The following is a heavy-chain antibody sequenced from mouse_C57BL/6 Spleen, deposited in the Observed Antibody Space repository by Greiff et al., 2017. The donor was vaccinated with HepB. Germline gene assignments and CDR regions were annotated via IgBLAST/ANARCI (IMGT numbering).Heavy chain of an antibody. V-gene: IGHV1-61*01. CDR1: GYTFTSSW. J-gene: IGHJ4*01. D-gene: IGHD1-1*01. CDR2: IYPSDSET. Sequence: QVQLQQPGAELVRPGSSVKLSCKASGYTFTSSWMDWVKQRPGQGLEWIGNIYPSDSETHYNQKFKDKATLTVDKSSSTAYMQLSSLTSEDSAVYYCAREGLITTVVATPYYYAMDYWGQGTSVTGAS. CDR3: AREGLITTVVATPYYYAMDY.